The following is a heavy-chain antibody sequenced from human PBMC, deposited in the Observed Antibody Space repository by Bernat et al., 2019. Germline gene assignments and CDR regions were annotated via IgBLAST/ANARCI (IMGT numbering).Heavy chain of an antibody. CDR2: ISGSGGST. V-gene: IGHV3-23*01. Sequence: EVQLLESGGGLVQPGGSLRLSCAASGFTFSSYAMSWVRQAPGKGLEWVPAISGSGGSTYYADSVKRGFTISRANSKNTLYLQMNSLRAEDTAVYYCAKSALEATVDQWGQGTLVTVSS. CDR1: GFTFSSYA. J-gene: IGHJ4*02. D-gene: IGHD4-23*01. CDR3: AKSALEATVDQ.